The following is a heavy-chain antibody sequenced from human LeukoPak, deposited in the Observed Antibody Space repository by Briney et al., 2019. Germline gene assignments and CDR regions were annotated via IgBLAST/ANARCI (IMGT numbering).Heavy chain of an antibody. D-gene: IGHD3-22*01. J-gene: IGHJ4*02. CDR2: ISHRGRT. V-gene: IGHV4-30-2*01. CDR1: NGSITTEDYF. CDR3: ARVNQEDYYDSSGYYSPFDF. Sequence: ASETLSLTCAVSNGSITTEDYFWSWIRQPPGKGLEWIGYISHRGRTYSNPSLESRVTMSIDRSQNQFSLQLSSVTAADTAVYYCARVNQEDYYDSSGYYSPFDFWGQGTLVTVSS.